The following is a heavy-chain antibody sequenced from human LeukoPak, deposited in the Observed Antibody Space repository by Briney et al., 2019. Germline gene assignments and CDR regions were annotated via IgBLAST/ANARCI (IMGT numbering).Heavy chain of an antibody. J-gene: IGHJ4*02. D-gene: IGHD4-17*01. CDR1: GFTFSNSA. CDR3: AHRYGDY. CDR2: ISGTGGST. Sequence: GGSLRLSCAASGFTFSNSAMSWVRQAPGKGLEWVSTISGTGGSTYFADSVKGRFSISRDNSENTLYLQMNSLRADDTAVYYCAHRYGDYWGQGARVTVSS. V-gene: IGHV3-23*01.